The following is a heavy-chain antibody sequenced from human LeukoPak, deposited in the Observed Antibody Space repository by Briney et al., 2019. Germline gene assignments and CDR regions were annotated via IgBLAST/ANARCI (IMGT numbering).Heavy chain of an antibody. CDR1: GYTFTSYD. D-gene: IGHD3-10*01. CDR3: ARGLRYMVRGPRNYYYGMDV. J-gene: IGHJ6*02. V-gene: IGHV1-8*01. CDR2: MNPNGGNT. Sequence: ASVKVSCKASGYTFTSYDINWVRQATGQGLEWMGWMNPNGGNTGYAQKFQGRVTMTRNTSISTAYMELSSLRSEDTAVYYCARGLRYMVRGPRNYYYGMDVWGQGTTVTVSS.